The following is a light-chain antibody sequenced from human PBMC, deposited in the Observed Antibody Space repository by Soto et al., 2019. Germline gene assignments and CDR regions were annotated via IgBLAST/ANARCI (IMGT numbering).Light chain of an antibody. CDR1: NSDVGSYNY. CDR3: SSYAGTNTRYL. CDR2: EVS. Sequence: QSVLTQPPSASGSPGQSVTISCTGKNSDVGSYNYVSWYQQHPGKAHKLMIFEVSKRPSGVPDRFSGSKSGNTASLTVSGLQAEDEADYYCSSYAGTNTRYLFGTGTKGTVL. V-gene: IGLV2-8*01. J-gene: IGLJ1*01.